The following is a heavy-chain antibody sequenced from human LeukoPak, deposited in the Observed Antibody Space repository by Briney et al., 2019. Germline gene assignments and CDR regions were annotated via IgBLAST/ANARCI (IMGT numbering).Heavy chain of an antibody. D-gene: IGHD5-18*01. Sequence: QYGGSLRLSCAASAFTFSSYWMIWVRHAPGKGLEWVANIKQDGSEKYYVDSVKGRFTISRDNAKNSLYLQMNSLRAEDTAVYYCARGPTRYSYGYARDYWGQGTLVTVSS. CDR1: AFTFSSYW. V-gene: IGHV3-7*01. J-gene: IGHJ4*02. CDR3: ARGPTRYSYGYARDY. CDR2: IKQDGSEK.